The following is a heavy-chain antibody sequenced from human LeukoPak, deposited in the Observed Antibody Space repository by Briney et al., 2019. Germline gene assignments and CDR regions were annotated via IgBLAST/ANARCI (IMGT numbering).Heavy chain of an antibody. CDR3: ARLWDRDGYNQPGD. Sequence: SETLSLTCTVSGGSISSGGYYWSWIRQHPGKGLEWIGYIYYSGSTYYNPSLKSRVTISVDTSKNQFSLKLSSVTAADTAVYYCARLWDRDGYNQPGDWGQGTLVTVSS. D-gene: IGHD5-24*01. CDR1: GGSISSGGYY. V-gene: IGHV4-31*03. J-gene: IGHJ4*02. CDR2: IYYSGST.